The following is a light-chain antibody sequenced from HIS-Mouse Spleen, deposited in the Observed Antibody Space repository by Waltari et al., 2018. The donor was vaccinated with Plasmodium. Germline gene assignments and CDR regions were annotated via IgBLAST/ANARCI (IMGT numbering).Light chain of an antibody. CDR2: EDS. CDR1: ALPKKY. Sequence: SYELTQPPSVSVSPGQTARITCSGDALPKKYAYWYQQKSGQAPVLVSYEDSKRPSGIPGRFSGSSSGKMATLTISGAQVEDEADYYCYSTDSSGNHRVFGGGTKLTVL. CDR3: YSTDSSGNHRV. V-gene: IGLV3-10*01. J-gene: IGLJ3*02.